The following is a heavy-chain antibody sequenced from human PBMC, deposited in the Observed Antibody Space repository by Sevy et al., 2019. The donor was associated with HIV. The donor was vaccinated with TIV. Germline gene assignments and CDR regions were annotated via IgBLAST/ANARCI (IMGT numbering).Heavy chain of an antibody. V-gene: IGHV1-46*01. J-gene: IGHJ6*02. CDR2: INPSGGST. D-gene: IGHD4-17*01. Sequence: ASVKVSCKASGYTFTSYYMHWVRQAPGQGLEWMGIINPSGGSTSYAQMFQGRVTMTRDTSTSTVYMELSSLRSEDTAVYYCARWDGDYEGYYYYGMDVWGQGTTVTVSS. CDR3: ARWDGDYEGYYYYGMDV. CDR1: GYTFTSYY.